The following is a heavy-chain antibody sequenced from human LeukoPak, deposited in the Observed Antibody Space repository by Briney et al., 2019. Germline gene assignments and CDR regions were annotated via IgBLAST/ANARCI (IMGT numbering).Heavy chain of an antibody. V-gene: IGHV3-7*03. J-gene: IGHJ3*01. CDR3: AKVGYCSSISCQEAFDV. Sequence: GGSLRLSCAASGFTFSSYWMSWVRQAPGKGLEWVANIKQDGSEKYYVDSVKGRFTISRDNAKNSLYLQMNSLRAEDTAVYYCAKVGYCSSISCQEAFDVWGQGTKVTVSS. D-gene: IGHD2-2*01. CDR1: GFTFSSYW. CDR2: IKQDGSEK.